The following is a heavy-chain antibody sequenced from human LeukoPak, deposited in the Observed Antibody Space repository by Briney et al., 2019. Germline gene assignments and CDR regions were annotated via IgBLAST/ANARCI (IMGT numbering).Heavy chain of an antibody. CDR3: ASLYGTYPGWFAP. CDR1: GFTFSSYG. J-gene: IGHJ5*02. CDR2: IWYDGSNK. Sequence: GGSLRLSCAASGFTFSSYGMHWVRQAPGKGLEWVAVIWYDGSNKYYADSVKGRFTISRDNSKNTLYLQMNSLRAEDTAAYYCASLYGTYPGWFAPWGQETLVTVSS. V-gene: IGHV3-33*01. D-gene: IGHD4-17*01.